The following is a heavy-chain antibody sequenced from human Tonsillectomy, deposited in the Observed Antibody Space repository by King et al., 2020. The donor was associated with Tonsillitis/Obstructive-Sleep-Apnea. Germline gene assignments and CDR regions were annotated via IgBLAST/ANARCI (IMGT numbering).Heavy chain of an antibody. CDR2: ISGSGGST. D-gene: IGHD6-6*01. J-gene: IGHJ4*02. CDR1: GFIFSNYA. Sequence: VQLVESGGDLVQPGGSLRLSCAVSGFIFSNYALTWVRQAPGKGLEWVSSISGSGGSTYYADSVKGRFTISRDNSKNTLYLQVNSLRAEDTAEYYCARDRGDWGTAVRPDYWGQGTLVTVSS. CDR3: ARDRGDWGTAVRPDY. V-gene: IGHV3-23*04.